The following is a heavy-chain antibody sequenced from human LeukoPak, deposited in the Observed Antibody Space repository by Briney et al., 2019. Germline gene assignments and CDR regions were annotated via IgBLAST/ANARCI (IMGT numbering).Heavy chain of an antibody. CDR3: ARDLPVGWPRAFDI. V-gene: IGHV3-NL1*01. J-gene: IGHJ3*02. CDR2: LFSGGST. D-gene: IGHD2-15*01. Sequence: GGSLRLSCAASGFTFSSYGMHWVRQAPGKGLEWVSVLFSGGSTYYADSVKGRFTISRDNAKNSLYLQMNSLGAEDTAVYYCARDLPVGWPRAFDIWGQGTMVTVSS. CDR1: GFTFSSYG.